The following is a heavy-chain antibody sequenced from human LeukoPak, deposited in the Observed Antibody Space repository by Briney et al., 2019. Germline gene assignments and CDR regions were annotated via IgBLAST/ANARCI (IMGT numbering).Heavy chain of an antibody. J-gene: IGHJ4*02. D-gene: IGHD3-10*01. CDR3: ARRLIIRGRFND. Sequence: KPSETLSLTCGVYGGSFTDCFWSWVRQPPGKRLEWIGEINHVGSTNYNPSLKSRATLSVDKSTNQVSLNLTSVTVADTAVYYCARRLIIRGRFNDWGQGTLVTVSS. V-gene: IGHV4-34*01. CDR2: INHVGST. CDR1: GGSFTDCF.